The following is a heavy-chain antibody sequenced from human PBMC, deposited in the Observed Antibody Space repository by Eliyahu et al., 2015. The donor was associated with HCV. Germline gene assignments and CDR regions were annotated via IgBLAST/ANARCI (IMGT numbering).Heavy chain of an antibody. D-gene: IGHD3-10*01. V-gene: IGHV1-69*01. CDR1: GGTFSSYA. CDR3: ANPYYGSGSYRTRWAFDI. J-gene: IGHJ3*02. CDR2: IIPIFGTA. Sequence: QVQLVQSGAEVKKPGSSVKVSCKASGGTFSSYAISWVRQAPGQGLEWMGGIIPIFGTANYAQKFQGRVTITADESTSTAYMELSSLRSEDTAVYYCANPYYGSGSYRTRWAFDIWGQGTMVTVSS.